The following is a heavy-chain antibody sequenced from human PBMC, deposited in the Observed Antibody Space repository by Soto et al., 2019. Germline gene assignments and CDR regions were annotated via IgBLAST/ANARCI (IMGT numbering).Heavy chain of an antibody. J-gene: IGHJ4*02. D-gene: IGHD1-1*01. CDR2: VYYSGST. CDR3: ARDTTPSL. Sequence: SETLSLTCTVSGGSIRNYYWSWIRQPPGKGLEWIGYVYYSGSTNYNPSLKSRVTISVDTSKNQFSLKLSSVTAADTAMYYCARDTTPSLWGQGTLVTVSS. CDR1: GGSIRNYY. V-gene: IGHV4-59*01.